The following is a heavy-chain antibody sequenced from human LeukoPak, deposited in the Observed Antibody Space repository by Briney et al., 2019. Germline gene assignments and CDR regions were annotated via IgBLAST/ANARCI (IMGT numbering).Heavy chain of an antibody. J-gene: IGHJ3*02. CDR2: ISYSGNT. Sequence: SETLSLTCTVSGGSIISSDYHWGWVRQPPGKGLEWIGTISYSGNTDYNPSLRSRVTISVDTSNNQFSLRLGSVTAADTAVYHCASHPTNFDAFDIWGQGTMVTVSS. CDR1: GGSIISSDYH. CDR3: ASHPTNFDAFDI. D-gene: IGHD5-24*01. V-gene: IGHV4-39*01.